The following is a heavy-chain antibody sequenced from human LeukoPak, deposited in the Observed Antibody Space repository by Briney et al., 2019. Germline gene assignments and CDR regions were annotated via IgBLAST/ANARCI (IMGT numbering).Heavy chain of an antibody. D-gene: IGHD5-24*01. CDR3: ATPGDGYSRYFDY. Sequence: PSETLSLTCTVSGGSISSYYWSWIRQPPGKGLEWIGYIHYSGSTYYNPSLKSRVTISVDTSKNQFSLKLSSVTAADTAVYYCATPGDGYSRYFDYWGQGTLVTVSS. V-gene: IGHV4-59*12. CDR1: GGSISSYY. J-gene: IGHJ4*02. CDR2: IHYSGST.